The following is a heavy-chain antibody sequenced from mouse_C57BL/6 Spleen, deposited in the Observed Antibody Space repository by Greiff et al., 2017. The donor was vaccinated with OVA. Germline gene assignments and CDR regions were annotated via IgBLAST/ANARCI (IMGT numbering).Heavy chain of an antibody. Sequence: VQLQQSGPGLVKPSQTVFLTCTVTGISITTGNYRWSWIRQFPGNKLEWIGYIYYSGTITYNPSLTSRTTITRDTPKNQFFLEMNSLTAEDTATYYCARIYDGYLYYFDYWGQGTTLTVSS. CDR3: ARIYDGYLYYFDY. J-gene: IGHJ2*01. D-gene: IGHD2-3*01. V-gene: IGHV3-5*01. CDR1: GISITTGNYR. CDR2: IYYSGTI.